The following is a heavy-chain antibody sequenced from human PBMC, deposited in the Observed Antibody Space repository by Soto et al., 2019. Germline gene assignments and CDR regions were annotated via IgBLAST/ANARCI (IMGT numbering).Heavy chain of an antibody. CDR1: GFTFSSYW. V-gene: IGHV3-7*01. CDR2: IKQDGSEK. CDR3: ARVSSTSKRSEYYFDY. D-gene: IGHD2-2*01. J-gene: IGHJ4*02. Sequence: GGSLRLSCAASGFTFSSYWMSWVRQAPGKGLEWVANIKQDGSEKYYVDSVKGRFTISRDNAKNSLYLQMNSLRAEDTAVYYCARVSSTSKRSEYYFDYWGQGTLVTVSS.